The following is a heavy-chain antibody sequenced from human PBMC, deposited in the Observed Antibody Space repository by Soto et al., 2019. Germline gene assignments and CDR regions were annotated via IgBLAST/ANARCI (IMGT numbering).Heavy chain of an antibody. CDR1: GYAFTTYG. J-gene: IGHJ4*02. V-gene: IGHV1-18*01. CDR3: ARGRYGDY. CDR2: ISAHNGNT. D-gene: IGHD1-1*01. Sequence: QVHLVQSGAEVKKPGASVKVSCKGSGYAFTTYGITWGRQAPGQGLEWMGWISAHNGNTNYAQKLQGRVTVTRDTSTSTAYMELRSLISDDTVVYYCARGRYGDYWGQGALVTVSS.